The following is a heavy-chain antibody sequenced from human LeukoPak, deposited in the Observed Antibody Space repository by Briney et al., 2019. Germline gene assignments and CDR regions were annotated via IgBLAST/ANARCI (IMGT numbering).Heavy chain of an antibody. V-gene: IGHV4-59*01. CDR1: GGSFSSYY. CDR2: IYYSGST. D-gene: IGHD3-3*01. J-gene: IGHJ4*02. CDR3: ARARSPYDFWSGSLDYFDY. Sequence: PSETLSLTCTVSGGSFSSYYWSWIRQPPGKGLEWIGYIYYSGSTNYNPSLKSRVTISVDTSKNQFSLKLSSVTAADTAVYYCARARSPYDFWSGSLDYFDYWGQGTLVTVSS.